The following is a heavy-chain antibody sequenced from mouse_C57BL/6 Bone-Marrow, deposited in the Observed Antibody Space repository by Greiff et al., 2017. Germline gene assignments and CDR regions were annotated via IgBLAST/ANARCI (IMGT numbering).Heavy chain of an antibody. D-gene: IGHD1-1*01. CDR2: ISGGGGNT. CDR3: ARQVTTVLATKYFDD. V-gene: IGHV5-9*01. J-gene: IGHJ1*03. CDR1: GFTFSSYT. Sequence: EVKLVESGGGLVKPGGSLKLSCAASGFTFSSYTMSWVRQTPEKRLQWVAAISGGGGNTYYPDSVQGRFTMCRDKCKVILYLQMSSMRSEDMALYYCARQVTTVLATKYFDDWGTGTTVTVSS.